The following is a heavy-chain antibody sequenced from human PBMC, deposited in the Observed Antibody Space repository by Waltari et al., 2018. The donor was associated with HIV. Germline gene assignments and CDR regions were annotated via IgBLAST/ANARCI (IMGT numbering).Heavy chain of an antibody. Sequence: QVQVVQSGAEVKKPGASVKVSCKASGYTFSSYGLSWVRQAPGQGLEWMGWLSADNGNTNYAQKLQGRVTMTTETSTSTAYMELRSLRSDDTAAYYCARASGSSSAPRWVYWGQGTLVNGSS. J-gene: IGHJ4*02. CDR1: GYTFSSYG. D-gene: IGHD6-6*01. V-gene: IGHV1-18*01. CDR2: LSADNGNT. CDR3: ARASGSSSAPRWVY.